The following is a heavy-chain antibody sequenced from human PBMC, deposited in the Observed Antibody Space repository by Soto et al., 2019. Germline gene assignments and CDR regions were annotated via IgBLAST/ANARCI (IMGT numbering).Heavy chain of an antibody. CDR2: INHSGST. J-gene: IGHJ6*02. V-gene: IGHV4-34*01. CDR3: ARERRRSYYYYGMDV. CDR1: GGSFSGYY. Sequence: PSETLSLTCAVYGGSFSGYYWSWIRQPPGKGLEWMGEINHSGSTNYNPSLKSRVTISVDTSKNQFSLKLSSVTAADTAVYYCARERRRSYYYYGMDVWGQGTTVTVSS.